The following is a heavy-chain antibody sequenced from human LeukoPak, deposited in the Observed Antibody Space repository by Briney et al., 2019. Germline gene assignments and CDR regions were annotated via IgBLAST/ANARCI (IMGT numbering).Heavy chain of an antibody. J-gene: IGHJ5*02. CDR2: ISGSGGTT. Sequence: GGTLRLSCAASGFTFSSYGMSWVRQAPGKGLEWVSAISGSGGTTYYADSVKGRFTISRDNSKNTLYLQMNSLRAEDTAVYYCAKVAYMYEAPWFDPWGQGTLVTVSS. V-gene: IGHV3-23*01. CDR3: AKVAYMYEAPWFDP. D-gene: IGHD2-8*01. CDR1: GFTFSSYG.